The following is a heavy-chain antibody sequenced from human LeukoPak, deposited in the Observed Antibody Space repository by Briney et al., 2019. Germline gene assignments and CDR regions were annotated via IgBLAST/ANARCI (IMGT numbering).Heavy chain of an antibody. CDR2: IFRSGST. V-gene: IGHV4-38-2*01. CDR3: ARIRGYTGCDY. Sequence: SETLSLTCAVSGYSISSRYYWGCIRQPPGKGLEWIGSIFRSGSTYYNPSLKSRVTISVDTSKNQFSLKLSSVTAADTALYYCARIRGYTGCDYWGQGTLVTVSS. CDR1: GYSISSRYY. D-gene: IGHD5-12*01. J-gene: IGHJ4*02.